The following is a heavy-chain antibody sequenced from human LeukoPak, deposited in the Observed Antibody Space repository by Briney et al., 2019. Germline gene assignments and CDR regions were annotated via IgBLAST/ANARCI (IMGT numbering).Heavy chain of an antibody. J-gene: IGHJ4*02. CDR3: ASGRKYSATSDY. D-gene: IGHD5-12*01. CDR1: GGSISSGDYY. Sequence: SETLSLTCTVSGGSISSGDYYRSWIRQSPGKGLEWIGYISYSGSTNYNPALKSRVTISVDTSKNQFSLKLRSVTAADTAVYYCASGRKYSATSDYWGQGTLVTVTS. CDR2: ISYSGST. V-gene: IGHV4-61*08.